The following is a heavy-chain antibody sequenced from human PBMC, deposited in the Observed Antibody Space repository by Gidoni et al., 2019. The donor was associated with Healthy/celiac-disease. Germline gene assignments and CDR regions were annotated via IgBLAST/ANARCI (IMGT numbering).Heavy chain of an antibody. J-gene: IGHJ6*03. D-gene: IGHD4-17*01. Sequence: QVQLVPSGAEVKKPGSSVKVSCQASGGTFSSYAIRWVRQAPGQGLEWMGGIIPIVGTAIYAQKFQGRVTITADKSTSTAYMELSSLRSEDTAVYYCARGDYGGNSFYYYYMDVWGKGTTVTVSS. CDR3: ARGDYGGNSFYYYYMDV. V-gene: IGHV1-69*06. CDR2: IIPIVGTA. CDR1: GGTFSSYA.